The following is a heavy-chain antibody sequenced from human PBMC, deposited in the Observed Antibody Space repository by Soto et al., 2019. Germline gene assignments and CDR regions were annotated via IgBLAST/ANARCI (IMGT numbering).Heavy chain of an antibody. J-gene: IGHJ5*02. CDR2: ISSNGGST. CDR1: GFTFSTYA. CDR3: VKGSSIHPYYDILP. Sequence: PGGSLRLSCAASGFTFSTYAMHWVRQAPGKGLEYVSAISSNGGSTYYADSVKGRFTISRDNSKNTLYLQMSSLRAEDTAVYYCVKGSSIHPYYDILPWGQGTLVTVSS. V-gene: IGHV3-64D*06. D-gene: IGHD3-9*01.